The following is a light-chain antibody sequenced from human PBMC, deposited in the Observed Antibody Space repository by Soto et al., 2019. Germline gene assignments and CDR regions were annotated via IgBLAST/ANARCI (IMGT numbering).Light chain of an antibody. Sequence: QSVLTQPPSASGTPGQRVTISCSGSSSSIESNSVNWYQQLPGTAPKLLIYRNNQRPSGVPDRVSGSKSGTSASLAISGLQSEDEADYYCAAWDDSLRRPVFGGGTKVTVL. V-gene: IGLV1-44*01. CDR1: SSSIESNS. CDR2: RNN. J-gene: IGLJ2*01. CDR3: AAWDDSLRRPV.